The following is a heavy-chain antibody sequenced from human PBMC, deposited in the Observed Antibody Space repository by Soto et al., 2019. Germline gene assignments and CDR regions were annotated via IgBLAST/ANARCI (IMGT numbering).Heavy chain of an antibody. CDR3: ARLGGYCTTTGCYGYYAMDV. D-gene: IGHD2-2*01. J-gene: IGHJ6*02. CDR2: IYYSGST. Sequence: SETLSLTCTVSGGSISSYYWSWIRQPPGKGLEWIGYIYYSGSTNYNPSLKSRVTISVDTSKNQFSLKLSSVTAADTAVYYCARLGGYCTTTGCYGYYAMDVWGQGTTVTVSS. V-gene: IGHV4-59*08. CDR1: GGSISSYY.